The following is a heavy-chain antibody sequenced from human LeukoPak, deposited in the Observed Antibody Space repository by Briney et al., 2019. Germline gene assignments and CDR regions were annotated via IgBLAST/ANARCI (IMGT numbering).Heavy chain of an antibody. CDR2: IYSSGLT. CDR3: ARGVVVTADQLDY. D-gene: IGHD2-21*02. Sequence: PGGSLRLSCAATVFSDYMNWVRQAPGKGLEWVSVIYSSGLTYYADSVKGRFTISRDNSKNTLYLQMNSLRAEDTAVYYCARGVVVTADQLDYWGQGTLVTVSS. CDR1: VFSDY. J-gene: IGHJ4*02. V-gene: IGHV3-66*03.